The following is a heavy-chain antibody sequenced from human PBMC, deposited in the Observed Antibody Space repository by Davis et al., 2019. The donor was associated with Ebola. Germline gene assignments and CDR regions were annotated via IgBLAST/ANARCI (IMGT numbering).Heavy chain of an antibody. D-gene: IGHD3-22*01. J-gene: IGHJ3*02. CDR1: GFIFSSYV. Sequence: AGSLTLSCSVSGFIFSSYVMSWVRLAPGKGLEWVWTYGTSTDRDYADSVKGRFTISRDNSKNTLYLQMNSLRAEDTAVYYCARGGYYDSSGYSHDAFDIWGQGTMVTVSS. V-gene: IGHV3-23*01. CDR2: YGTSTDR. CDR3: ARGGYYDSSGYSHDAFDI.